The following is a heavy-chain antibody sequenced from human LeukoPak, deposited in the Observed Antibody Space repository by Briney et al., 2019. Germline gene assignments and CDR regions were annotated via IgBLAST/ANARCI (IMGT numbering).Heavy chain of an antibody. D-gene: IGHD5-24*01. CDR2: IYHGGRT. J-gene: IGHJ4*02. CDR1: GGSISSNSYY. V-gene: IGHV4-39*07. CDR3: VREEMPGKFDY. Sequence: SETLSLTCAVSGGSISSNSYYWGWIRQPPGKGLEWIGYIYHGGRTGYNPSLKSRVTISVDTSKNQFSLRLTSVTAADTAMYFCVREEMPGKFDYWGQGTLVTVSS.